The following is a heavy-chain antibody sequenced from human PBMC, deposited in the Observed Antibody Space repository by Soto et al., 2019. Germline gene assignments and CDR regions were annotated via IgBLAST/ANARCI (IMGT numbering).Heavy chain of an antibody. D-gene: IGHD3-10*01. CDR3: ARSTYYYGSGTLRYYYYYYGMDV. V-gene: IGHV4-59*08. Sequence: QVQLQESGPGLVKPSETLSLTCTVSGGSISSYYWSWIRQPPGKGLEWIGYIYYSGSTNYNPSLKSRVTISVDTSKNQFSLKLSSVTAADTAVYYCARSTYYYGSGTLRYYYYYYGMDVW. CDR2: IYYSGST. J-gene: IGHJ6*01. CDR1: GGSISSYY.